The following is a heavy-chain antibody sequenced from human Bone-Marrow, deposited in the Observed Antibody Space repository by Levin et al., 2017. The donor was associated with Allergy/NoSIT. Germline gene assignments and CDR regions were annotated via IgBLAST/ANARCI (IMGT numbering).Heavy chain of an antibody. Sequence: PSETLSLTCAASGFTVSSNHMSWVRQAPGKGLEWVSLIYSGGRGYYADSMRGRFTISRDNSKNTLYLQLNSLRAEDTAVYYCAIYGSGNDYSAFDIWGQGTMVTVSS. D-gene: IGHD3-10*01. CDR3: AIYGSGNDYSAFDI. V-gene: IGHV3-53*01. CDR1: GFTVSSNH. J-gene: IGHJ3*02. CDR2: IYSGGRG.